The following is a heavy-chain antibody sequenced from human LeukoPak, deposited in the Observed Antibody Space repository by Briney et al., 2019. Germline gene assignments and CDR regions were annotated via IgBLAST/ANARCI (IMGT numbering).Heavy chain of an antibody. V-gene: IGHV3-21*01. CDR1: GFTFNTYT. D-gene: IGHD1-1*01. CDR2: ISTSSSYI. Sequence: GGSLRLSCAASGFTFNTYTMNWVRQAPGKGLEWVSSISTSSSYIYYADSVKGRFTISRDNAKNSLYLQMNSLRAEDTAVYYCARSNNWNDNHMDVWGKGTTVTISS. CDR3: ARSNNWNDNHMDV. J-gene: IGHJ6*03.